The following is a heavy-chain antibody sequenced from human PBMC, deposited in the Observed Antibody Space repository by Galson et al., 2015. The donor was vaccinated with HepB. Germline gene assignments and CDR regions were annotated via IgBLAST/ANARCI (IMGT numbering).Heavy chain of an antibody. CDR2: ITSSGGNS. CDR3: AKDGIMVANNPYHFHY. CDR1: GFSFTRYA. D-gene: IGHD2-15*01. V-gene: IGHV3-23*01. J-gene: IGHJ4*02. Sequence: SLRLSCAASGFSFTRYAMTWVRQAPGKGLEWVSSITSSGGNSYYTDSVKGRFTVSRDNSKNTLLLQLNGLRAEDTAMYFCAKDGIMVANNPYHFHYWGQGTLVTVPS.